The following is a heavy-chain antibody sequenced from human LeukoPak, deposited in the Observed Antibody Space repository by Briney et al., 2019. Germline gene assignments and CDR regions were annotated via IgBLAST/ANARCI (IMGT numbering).Heavy chain of an antibody. CDR2: ISSSGSTI. J-gene: IGHJ3*01. Sequence: PGGSLRLSCAASGFTFSDYYMSWIRQAPGKGLEWVSYISSSGSTIYYADSVKGRFTISRDNGKNSVYLQMNSLRAEDTAVYYCARDPVSNGGVFDLWGQGTMVTVSS. CDR1: GFTFSDYY. V-gene: IGHV3-11*04. CDR3: ARDPVSNGGVFDL. D-gene: IGHD2/OR15-2a*01.